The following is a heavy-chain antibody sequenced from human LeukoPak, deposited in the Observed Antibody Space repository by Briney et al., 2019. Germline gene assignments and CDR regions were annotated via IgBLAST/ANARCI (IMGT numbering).Heavy chain of an antibody. CDR1: GGSISSYY. CDR3: ARQIQSGIVVVPAARYTHFDY. V-gene: IGHV4-59*08. Sequence: SETLSLTCTVSGGSISSYYWSWIRQPPGKGLEWIGYIYYSGSTYYNPSLKSRVTISVDTSKNQFSLKLSSVTAADTAVYYCARQIQSGIVVVPAARYTHFDYWGQGTLVTVSS. J-gene: IGHJ4*02. D-gene: IGHD2-2*01. CDR2: IYYSGST.